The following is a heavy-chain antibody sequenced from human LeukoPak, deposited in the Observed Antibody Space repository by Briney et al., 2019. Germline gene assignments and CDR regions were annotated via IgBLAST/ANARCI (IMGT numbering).Heavy chain of an antibody. Sequence: ASVKVSCKASGYTFTGYYMHWVRQAPGQGLEWMGWINPNSGGTNYAQKFQGRVTMPRDTSLSTAYMDLSRLRSDDTAVYYCAREGTYYYDSSGYSQFDPWGQGTLVTVSS. J-gene: IGHJ5*02. CDR3: AREGTYYYDSSGYSQFDP. V-gene: IGHV1-2*02. D-gene: IGHD3-22*01. CDR1: GYTFTGYY. CDR2: INPNSGGT.